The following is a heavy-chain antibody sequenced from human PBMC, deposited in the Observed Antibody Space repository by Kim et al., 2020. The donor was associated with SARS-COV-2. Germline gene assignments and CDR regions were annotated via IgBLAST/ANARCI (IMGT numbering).Heavy chain of an antibody. J-gene: IGHJ4*02. CDR3: ARGANGVNDY. CDR2: INANSGGT. Sequence: ASVKVSCKAFENAFTDYYIHWVRQAPGHGLEWMGWINANSGGTTYAQNFQGRVTMTRDTSINTAYMELNSLRSDDTAVYFCARGANGVNDYWGQGNLVT. V-gene: IGHV1-2*02. D-gene: IGHD4-17*01. CDR1: ENAFTDYY.